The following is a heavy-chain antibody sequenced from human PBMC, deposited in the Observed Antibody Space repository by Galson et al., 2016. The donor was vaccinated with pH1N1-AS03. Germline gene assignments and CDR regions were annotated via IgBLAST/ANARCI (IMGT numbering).Heavy chain of an antibody. V-gene: IGHV3-33*01. CDR3: AGDRWVPNVDIHGLDS. CDR1: GFTFSNYG. D-gene: IGHD5-12*01. J-gene: IGHJ4*02. CDR2: IWHDGSNK. Sequence: SLRLSCAASGFTFSNYGMHWVRQAPGKGLEWVAVIWHDGSNKYYGDSVRGRFTISRDNLKNTVYLQMNSLRGEDTAVYYCAGDRWVPNVDIHGLDSWGQGTLVIVSS.